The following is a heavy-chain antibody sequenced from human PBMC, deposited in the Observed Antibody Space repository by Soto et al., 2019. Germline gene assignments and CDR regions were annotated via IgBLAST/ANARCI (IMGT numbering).Heavy chain of an antibody. Sequence: GGSLRLSCAASGFTFDDYAMHWVRQAPGKGLEWVSGISWNSGSIGYADSVKGRFTISRDNAKNSLYLQMNSLRAEDTALYYCAKGQHYGGGYSGYRLFDYWGQGTLVTVSS. V-gene: IGHV3-9*01. D-gene: IGHD5-12*01. CDR1: GFTFDDYA. CDR2: ISWNSGSI. CDR3: AKGQHYGGGYSGYRLFDY. J-gene: IGHJ4*02.